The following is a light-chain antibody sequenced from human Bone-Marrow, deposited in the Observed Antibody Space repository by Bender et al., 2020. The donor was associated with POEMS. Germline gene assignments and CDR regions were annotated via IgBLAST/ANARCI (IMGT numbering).Light chain of an antibody. CDR3: QTWGSGIVL. V-gene: IGLV4-69*02. CDR2: LNTDGSH. CDR1: SGHSNYA. J-gene: IGLJ2*01. Sequence: QLVLTQSPSASASLGASVKLTCTLSSGHSNYAITWHQQQPEKGPRFLMKLNTDGSHSKGDEIPDRFSVSSSGAERYLTISGLQSEDEADYYCQTWGSGIVLFGGGTKLTVL.